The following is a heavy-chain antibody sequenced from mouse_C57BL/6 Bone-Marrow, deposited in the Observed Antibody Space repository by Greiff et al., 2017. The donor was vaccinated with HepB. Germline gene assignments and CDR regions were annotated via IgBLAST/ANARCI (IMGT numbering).Heavy chain of an antibody. V-gene: IGHV3-6*01. CDR2: ISYDGSN. CDR3: ARWYFDV. J-gene: IGHJ1*03. CDR1: GYSITSGYY. Sequence: EVKLQESGPGLVKPSQSLSLTCSVTGYSITSGYYWNLIRQFPGNKLEWMGYISYDGSNNYNPSLKNRISITRDTSKNQCFLKLNSVTTEDTATYYCARWYFDVWGTGTTVTVSS.